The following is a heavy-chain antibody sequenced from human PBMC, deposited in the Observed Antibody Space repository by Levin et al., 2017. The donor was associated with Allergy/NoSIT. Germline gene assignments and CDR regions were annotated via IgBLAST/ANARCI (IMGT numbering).Heavy chain of an antibody. CDR1: GGIFSSYA. Sequence: SVKVSCKASGGIFSSYAISWVRQAPGQGLEWMGRIFPIVGIANYAQKFQGRVTITADKSTSTAYMELSSLRSEDTAVYYCARESPTHDAFDIWGQGTMVTVSS. V-gene: IGHV1-69*04. J-gene: IGHJ3*02. CDR3: ARESPTHDAFDI. CDR2: IFPIVGIA.